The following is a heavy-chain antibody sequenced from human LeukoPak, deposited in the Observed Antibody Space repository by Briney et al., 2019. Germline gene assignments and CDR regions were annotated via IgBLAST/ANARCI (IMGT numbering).Heavy chain of an antibody. V-gene: IGHV1-46*01. J-gene: IGHJ6*03. CDR2: INPSGGST. CDR3: ARDPCASCNRDYYSYYMDV. D-gene: IGHD2/OR15-2a*01. Sequence: ASVKVSCKASGYTFATYSMHWVRQAPGQGLEWMGIINPSGGSTTYAQRFQGGVTMTRDTSTNTVYMELSSLRSEDTAMYYCARDPCASCNRDYYSYYMDVWGKGTTVTVSS. CDR1: GYTFATYS.